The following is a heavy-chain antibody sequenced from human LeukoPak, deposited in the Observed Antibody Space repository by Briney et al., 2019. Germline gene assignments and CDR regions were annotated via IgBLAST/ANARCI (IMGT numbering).Heavy chain of an antibody. D-gene: IGHD2-2*01. CDR1: GFTFSSYG. V-gene: IGHV3-33*01. CDR2: IWYDGSNK. J-gene: IGHJ4*02. CDR3: AFLDVVVPAARIDY. Sequence: PGGSLRLSCAASGFTFSSYGMHWVRQAPGKGLEWVAVIWYDGSNKYYADSVEGRFTISRDNSKNTLYLQMNSLRAEDTAVYYCAFLDVVVPAARIDYWGQGTLVTVSS.